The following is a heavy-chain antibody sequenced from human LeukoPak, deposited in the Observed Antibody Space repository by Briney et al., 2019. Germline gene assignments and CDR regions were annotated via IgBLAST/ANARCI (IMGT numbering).Heavy chain of an antibody. J-gene: IGHJ4*02. D-gene: IGHD6-25*01. CDR1: GGSISDYS. CDR3: ARAGGVKTAALDLDY. CDR2: IYYSGSA. V-gene: IGHV4-59*01. Sequence: SENLSLNCTVSGGSISDYSWSWIRQPPGKGLEWIGNIYYSGSANHNPSLKSRVTISRDTSKNQFSLKLTSVTTADTAVYYCARAGGVKTAALDLDYWGQGTLVTVSS.